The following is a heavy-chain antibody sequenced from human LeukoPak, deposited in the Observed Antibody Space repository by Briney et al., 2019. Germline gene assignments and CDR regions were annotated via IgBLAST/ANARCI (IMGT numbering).Heavy chain of an antibody. D-gene: IGHD4-17*01. CDR1: GFTFSSYS. Sequence: GGSLRLSCAASGFTFSSYSTNWVRQAPGKGLEWVSYISSSSSAIYYADSVKGRFTISRDNAKNSLYLQMNSLRDEDTAFYYCARGLTTVTRSPFDYWGQGTLVTVSS. CDR2: ISSSSSAI. V-gene: IGHV3-48*02. CDR3: ARGLTTVTRSPFDY. J-gene: IGHJ4*02.